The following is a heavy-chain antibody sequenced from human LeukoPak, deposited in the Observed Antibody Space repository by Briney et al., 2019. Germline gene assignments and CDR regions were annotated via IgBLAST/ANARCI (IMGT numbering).Heavy chain of an antibody. V-gene: IGHV4-34*01. CDR1: GGSFSGYY. D-gene: IGHD5-24*01. Sequence: PSETLSPTCAVSGGSFSGYYWSWIRQPPGKGLEWIGEINHSGSTNCNPSLKSRVTISVDTSKNQFSLKLSSVTAADTAVYYCARGDGRDGYKGRLEYWGQGNLVTVSS. J-gene: IGHJ4*02. CDR3: ARGDGRDGYKGRLEY. CDR2: INHSGST.